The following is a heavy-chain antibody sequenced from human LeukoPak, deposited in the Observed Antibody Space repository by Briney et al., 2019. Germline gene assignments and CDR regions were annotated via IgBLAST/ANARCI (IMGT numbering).Heavy chain of an antibody. J-gene: IGHJ4*02. CDR2: IYYSGST. CDR1: GGSISSRDYY. V-gene: IGHV4-39*07. CDR3: AKSGNPYDFLTS. Sequence: SETLSLTCTVSGGSISSRDYYWGWIRQPPGKGLEWCGNIYYSGSTYYNPSLKSRVTISVDTSKNQFSLKLSSVTAADTAVYFCAKSGNPYDFLTSWGQGTLVTVSS. D-gene: IGHD3-9*01.